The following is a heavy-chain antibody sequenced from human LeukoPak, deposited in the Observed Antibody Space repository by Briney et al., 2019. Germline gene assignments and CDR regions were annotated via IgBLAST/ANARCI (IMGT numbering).Heavy chain of an antibody. V-gene: IGHV4-59*01. J-gene: IGHJ4*02. Sequence: GSLRLSCAASGFTFSSYWMSWIRQPPGKGLEWIGYIYYSGSTNYNPSLKSRVTISVDTSKNQFSLKLSSVTAADTAVYYCARGIYDFWSGYRKYYFDYWGQGTLVTVSS. CDR3: ARGIYDFWSGYRKYYFDY. CDR1: GFTFSSYW. D-gene: IGHD3-3*01. CDR2: IYYSGST.